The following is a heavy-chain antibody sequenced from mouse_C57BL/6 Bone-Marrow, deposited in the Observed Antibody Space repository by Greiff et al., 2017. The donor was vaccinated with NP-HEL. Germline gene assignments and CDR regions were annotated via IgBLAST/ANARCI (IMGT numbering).Heavy chain of an antibody. Sequence: QVQLQQPGAELVKPGASVKMSCKASGYTFTSYWITWVKQRPGQGLEWIGDIYPGSGSTNYNEKFKSKATLTVDTSSSTAYMQLSSLTSEDSAVYYCAREKNYSYYGYAWFAYWGQGTLVTVSA. V-gene: IGHV1-55*01. D-gene: IGHD2-9*01. CDR2: IYPGSGST. CDR3: AREKNYSYYGYAWFAY. CDR1: GYTFTSYW. J-gene: IGHJ3*01.